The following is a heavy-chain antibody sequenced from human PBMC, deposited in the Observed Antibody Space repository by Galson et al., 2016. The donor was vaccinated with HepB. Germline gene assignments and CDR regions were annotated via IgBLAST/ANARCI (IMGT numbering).Heavy chain of an antibody. Sequence: SVKVSCKASGYTFTNYYMRWVRQAPGQGFEWMGIINPSGGTTSYAQKFEDRITMTRDTSTSTVYMELSSLGFEDTAMYYCAREGWDSTGYYSDWGQGTLVTVSS. CDR3: AREGWDSTGYYSD. V-gene: IGHV1-46*01. D-gene: IGHD3-22*01. CDR2: INPSGGTT. CDR1: GYTFTNYY. J-gene: IGHJ4*02.